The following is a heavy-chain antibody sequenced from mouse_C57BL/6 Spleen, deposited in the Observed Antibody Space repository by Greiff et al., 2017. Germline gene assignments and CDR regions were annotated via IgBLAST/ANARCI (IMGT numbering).Heavy chain of an antibody. CDR1: GYAFSSSW. J-gene: IGHJ2*01. V-gene: IGHV1-82*01. CDR2: IYPGDGDT. D-gene: IGHD2-2*01. Sequence: QVQLKESGPELVKPGASVKISCKASGYAFSSSWMNWVKQRPGKGLEWIGRIYPGDGDTNYNGKFKGKATLTADKSSSTAYMQLSSLTSEDSAVYFCARCDGYDSYFDYWGQGTTLTVSS. CDR3: ARCDGYDSYFDY.